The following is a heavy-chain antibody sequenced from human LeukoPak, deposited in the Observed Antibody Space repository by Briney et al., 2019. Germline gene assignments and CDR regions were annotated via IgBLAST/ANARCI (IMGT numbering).Heavy chain of an antibody. D-gene: IGHD6-6*01. CDR2: FDPEDGET. CDR3: AYLETYSSSSF. V-gene: IGHV1-24*01. CDR1: GYTLTELS. J-gene: IGHJ4*02. Sequence: ASVKVSCKVSGYTLTELSMHWVRQAPGKGLEWMGGFDPEDGETIYAQKFQGRVTMTRDTSISTAYMELSRLRSDDTAVYYCAYLETYSSSSFWGQGTLVTVSS.